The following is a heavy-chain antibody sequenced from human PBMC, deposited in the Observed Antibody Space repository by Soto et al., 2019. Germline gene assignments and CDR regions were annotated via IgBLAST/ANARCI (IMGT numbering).Heavy chain of an antibody. J-gene: IGHJ4*02. CDR2: IYISGST. Sequence: SATLALTCTVSGGSISSYFWSWIRKPAVKGLEWIGRIYISGSTNYNPSLKSRVTMSVDTSKKQFSLKLSSVTAADTAVYYCAKSGGYSSGWYYFDYWGQGTLVTVSS. D-gene: IGHD6-19*01. CDR1: GGSISSYF. V-gene: IGHV4-4*07. CDR3: AKSGGYSSGWYYFDY.